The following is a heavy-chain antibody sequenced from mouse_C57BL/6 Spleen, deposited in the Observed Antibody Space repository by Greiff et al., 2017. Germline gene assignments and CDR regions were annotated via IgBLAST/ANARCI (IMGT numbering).Heavy chain of an antibody. CDR1: GYSITSGYY. Sequence: EVQLQESGPGLVKPSQSLSLTCSVTGYSITSGYYWNWIRQFPGNKLEWMGYISYDGSNNYNPSLKNRISITRDTSKNQFFLKLNSVTTEDTATYYCARYDYDWFAYWGQGTLVTVSA. CDR2: ISYDGSN. J-gene: IGHJ3*01. D-gene: IGHD2-4*01. CDR3: ARYDYDWFAY. V-gene: IGHV3-6*01.